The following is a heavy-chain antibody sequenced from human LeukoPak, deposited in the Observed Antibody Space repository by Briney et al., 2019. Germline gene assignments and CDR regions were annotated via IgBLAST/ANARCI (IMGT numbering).Heavy chain of an antibody. CDR2: ISYDGSNK. V-gene: IGHV3-30*19. CDR3: ARDHYYDFWSGYYRYSWFDP. Sequence: GGSLRLSCAASGFTFSSYGVHWVRQAPGKGLEWVAVISYDGSNKYYADSVKGRFTISRDNSKNTLYLQMNSLRAEDTAVYYCARDHYYDFWSGYYRYSWFDPWGQGTLVTVSS. CDR1: GFTFSSYG. D-gene: IGHD3-3*01. J-gene: IGHJ5*02.